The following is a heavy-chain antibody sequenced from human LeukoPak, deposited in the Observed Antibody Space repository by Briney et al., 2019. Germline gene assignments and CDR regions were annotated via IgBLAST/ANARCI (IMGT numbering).Heavy chain of an antibody. J-gene: IGHJ4*02. V-gene: IGHV1-3*01. D-gene: IGHD4-17*01. CDR3: ARGRWTATETTYYLDY. CDR2: INAGNGKT. CDR1: GYSFGDYA. Sequence: ASVKVSCKASGYSFGDYAIHWVRQAPGQRLEWMGWINAGNGKTKYSQNFQAGVTITRDRSVSTAYMELSSLRSEDTSVYYCARGRWTATETTYYLDYWGQGTLVTVSS.